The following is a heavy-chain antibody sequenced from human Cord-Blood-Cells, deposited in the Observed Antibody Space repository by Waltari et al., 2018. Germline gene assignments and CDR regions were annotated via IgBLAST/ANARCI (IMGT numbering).Heavy chain of an antibody. Sequence: QVQLQESGPGLVKPSETLSLTCTVSGGSISSYYWSWIRQPPGKGLEWIGYIYYSGSTNYNPSLKSRVTISVDTSKNQFSLKLSSVTAADTAVYYCARDRRLGYCSGGSCYDYFDYWGQGTLVTVSS. CDR1: GGSISSYY. J-gene: IGHJ4*02. CDR3: ARDRRLGYCSGGSCYDYFDY. V-gene: IGHV4-59*01. CDR2: IYYSGST. D-gene: IGHD2-15*01.